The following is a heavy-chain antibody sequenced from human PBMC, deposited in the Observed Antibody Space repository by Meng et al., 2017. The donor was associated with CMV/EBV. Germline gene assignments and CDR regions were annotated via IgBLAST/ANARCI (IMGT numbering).Heavy chain of an antibody. CDR3: ARKRHYDFWSGYLVDY. CDR2: ISAYNGYT. J-gene: IGHJ4*02. D-gene: IGHD3-3*01. Sequence: GYTSTSDGISWVRQAPGQGLEWMGWISAYNGYTNYVEKLQGRVTMTTDTSTSTAYMELRSLRSDDTAVYYCARKRHYDFWSGYLVDYWGQGTLVTVSS. V-gene: IGHV1-18*01. CDR1: GYTSTSDG.